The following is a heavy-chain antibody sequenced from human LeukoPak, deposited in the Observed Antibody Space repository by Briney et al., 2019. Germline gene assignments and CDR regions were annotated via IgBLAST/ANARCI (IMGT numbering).Heavy chain of an antibody. Sequence: GGSLGLSCAASGFTFSSYGMHWVRQAPGKGLEGVAVISYDGSNKYYADSVKGRFTISRDNAKNSLYLQMNSLSAEDTAVYYCARSSMQLWNGAFDYWGQGTLVTVSS. CDR2: ISYDGSNK. J-gene: IGHJ4*02. V-gene: IGHV3-30*03. CDR1: GFTFSSYG. D-gene: IGHD5-18*01. CDR3: ARSSMQLWNGAFDY.